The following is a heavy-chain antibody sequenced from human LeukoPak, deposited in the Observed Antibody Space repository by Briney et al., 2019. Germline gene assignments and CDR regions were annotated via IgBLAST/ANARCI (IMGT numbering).Heavy chain of an antibody. CDR2: ISGYNGNT. J-gene: IGHJ4*02. CDR1: GYSFISHG. CDR3: ARGGWTTGMDY. D-gene: IGHD1-14*01. V-gene: IGHV1-18*01. Sequence: ASVNVSCMTSGYSFISHGLSGVRPAPGQGLEWMGWISGYNGNTNYAQKFQGRVTMTTDASTRTAHMEVRGLRSDDTAVYYCARGGWTTGMDYWGQGTLVTVSS.